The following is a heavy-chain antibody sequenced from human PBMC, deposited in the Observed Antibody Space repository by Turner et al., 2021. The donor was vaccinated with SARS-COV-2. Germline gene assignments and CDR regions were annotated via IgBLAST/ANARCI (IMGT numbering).Heavy chain of an antibody. D-gene: IGHD5-18*01. J-gene: IGHJ4*02. CDR2: ISWNSGSI. V-gene: IGHV3-9*01. Sequence: EVQLVESGGGLVQPGRSLRLSCAASGLTFDDYAMHWVRQAPGKGLEWVSGISWNSGSIGYADSVKGRFTISRDNAKNSLYLQMNSLRDEDTAVYYCAVGGAAGYSYEDWGQGTVVTVSS. CDR3: AVGGAAGYSYED. CDR1: GLTFDDYA.